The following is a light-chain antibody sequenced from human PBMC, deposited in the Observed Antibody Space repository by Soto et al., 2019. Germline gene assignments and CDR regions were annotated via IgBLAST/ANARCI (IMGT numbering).Light chain of an antibody. CDR2: DAS. CDR3: QHRGNWPLT. V-gene: IGKV3-11*01. J-gene: IGKJ4*01. CDR1: QSVSRS. Sequence: EIVLTQSPATLSLSPGKRATLSCRASQSVSRSLAWFQQKPGQAPRLLIYDASNRATGIPARFSGSGSGTDFTLTISSLEPEDFALYYCQHRGNWPLTFGGGTKVEIK.